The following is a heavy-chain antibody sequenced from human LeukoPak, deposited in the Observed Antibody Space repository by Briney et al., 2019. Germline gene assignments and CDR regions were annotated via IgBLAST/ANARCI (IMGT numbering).Heavy chain of an antibody. J-gene: IGHJ4*02. CDR3: VKGRITMVRGVFDY. Sequence: GGSLRLSCSASGFTFSSYAMHWVRQAPGKGLEYVSAIGSNGGSTYYADSVKGRFTISRDNSKNTLYLQMSSQRAEDTAVYYCVKGRITMVRGVFDYWGQGTLVTVSS. V-gene: IGHV3-64D*09. CDR2: IGSNGGST. D-gene: IGHD3-10*01. CDR1: GFTFSSYA.